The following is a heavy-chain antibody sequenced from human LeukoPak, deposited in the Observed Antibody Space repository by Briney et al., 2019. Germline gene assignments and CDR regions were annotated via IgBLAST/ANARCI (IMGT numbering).Heavy chain of an antibody. V-gene: IGHV4-4*07. CDR2: IQSSGST. CDR3: ARVGSGCSFDY. D-gene: IGHD6-19*01. Sequence: SETLSLTCTVSGGSISSYYWSWIRQPAGRGLEWIGRIQSSGSTNYNPSLKSRVTMSVDTSKNKFSLKVNSVTAADTAVYYCARVGSGCSFDYWGQGTLVTVSS. J-gene: IGHJ4*02. CDR1: GGSISSYY.